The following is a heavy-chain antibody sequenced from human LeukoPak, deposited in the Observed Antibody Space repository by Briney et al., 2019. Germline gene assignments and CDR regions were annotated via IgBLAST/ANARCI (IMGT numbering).Heavy chain of an antibody. J-gene: IGHJ4*02. CDR3: AKPYCSSTSCYYCFDY. Sequence: GALRLSCAASGFTFSSYWMHWVRQAPGKVLVWVSRINSDGSSTSYADSVKGRFTISRDNAKNTLYLQMNSLRAEDTAVYYCAKPYCSSTSCYYCFDYWGQGTLVTVSS. CDR2: INSDGSST. D-gene: IGHD2-2*01. CDR1: GFTFSSYW. V-gene: IGHV3-74*01.